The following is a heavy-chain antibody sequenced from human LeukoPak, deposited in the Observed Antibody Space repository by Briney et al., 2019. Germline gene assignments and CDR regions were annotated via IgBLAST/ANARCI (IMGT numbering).Heavy chain of an antibody. Sequence: GGSLRLSCAASGFTFSSYEMNWVRQAPGKGLEWVSYISSSGNTIDYADSMKGRFTISRDDAKNSLYLHMNSLRAEDTAVYYCARELERRAPYYYYNMDVWGQGTTVTVSS. D-gene: IGHD1-1*01. CDR2: ISSSGNTI. CDR3: ARELERRAPYYYYNMDV. V-gene: IGHV3-48*03. CDR1: GFTFSSYE. J-gene: IGHJ6*02.